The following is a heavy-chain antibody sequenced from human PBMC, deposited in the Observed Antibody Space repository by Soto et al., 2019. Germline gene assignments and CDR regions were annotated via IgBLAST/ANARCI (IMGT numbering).Heavy chain of an antibody. CDR3: AKGPPKDTMLGVVSLLGGEI. CDR1: GFIFSGHT. Sequence: PGWSLRLSCAASGFIFSGHTMSWVRQAPGTGLEWVSSIDQTGASTHYADSVKGRFTISRDNSKNTLYLQMNSLRAEDTAVYYCAKGPPKDTMLGVVSLLGGEIWGQGALVTVSS. J-gene: IGHJ3*02. D-gene: IGHD3-3*01. CDR2: IDQTGAST. V-gene: IGHV3-23*05.